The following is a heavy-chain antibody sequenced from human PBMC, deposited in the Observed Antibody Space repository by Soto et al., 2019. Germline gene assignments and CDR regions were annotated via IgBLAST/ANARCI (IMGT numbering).Heavy chain of an antibody. CDR2: IYHSGST. CDR3: ARIQALNWFDP. J-gene: IGHJ5*02. CDR1: AGSISTTNW. V-gene: IGHV4-4*02. Sequence: QVQLQESGPGLVRPSGTLSLTCAVSAGSISTTNWWSWVRQPPGKGLEWIGDIYHSGSTNYNPSLGRRVTLSVDKSKNQFSLKLSSVTAADTAVYYCARIQALNWFDPWGQGILVTVSS.